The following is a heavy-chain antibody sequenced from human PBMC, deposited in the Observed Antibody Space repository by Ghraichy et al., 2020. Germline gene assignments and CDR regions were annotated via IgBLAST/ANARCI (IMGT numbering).Heavy chain of an antibody. Sequence: GGSLRLSCSASGFTFSSYAMHWVRQAPGKGLEYVSAISSNGGSTYYADSVKGRFTISRDNSKNTLYLQMSSLRAEDTAVYYCVKDRGGSGWFSDFDYWGQGTLVTVSS. CDR1: GFTFSSYA. D-gene: IGHD6-19*01. CDR3: VKDRGGSGWFSDFDY. V-gene: IGHV3-64D*09. CDR2: ISSNGGST. J-gene: IGHJ4*02.